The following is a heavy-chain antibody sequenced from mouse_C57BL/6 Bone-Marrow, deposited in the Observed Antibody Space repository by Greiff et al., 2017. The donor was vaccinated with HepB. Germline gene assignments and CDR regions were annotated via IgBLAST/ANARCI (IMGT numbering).Heavy chain of an antibody. V-gene: IGHV1-50*01. CDR3: ATSDFDY. CDR2: IDPSDSYT. Sequence: VQLQQPGAELVKPGTSVKLSCKASGYTFTSYWMQWVKQRPGQGLEWIGEIDPSDSYTNYNQKFKGKATLTVDTTSSTAYMQLSSLTSEDSAVYYCATSDFDYGGQGTTLTVSA. CDR1: GYTFTSYW. J-gene: IGHJ2*01.